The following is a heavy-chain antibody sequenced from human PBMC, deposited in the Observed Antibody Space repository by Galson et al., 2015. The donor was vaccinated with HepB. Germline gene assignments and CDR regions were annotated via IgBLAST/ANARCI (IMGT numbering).Heavy chain of an antibody. J-gene: IGHJ3*02. V-gene: IGHV3-15*01. CDR2: IKSKTDGGTT. CDR1: GFTFSNAW. D-gene: IGHD1-14*01. CDR3: TTDHLRNDAFDI. Sequence: SLRLSCAASGFTFSNAWMSWVRQAPGKGLEWVGRIKSKTDGGTTDYAAPVKGRFTISRDDSKNTLYLQMNSLKTEDTAVYYCTTDHLRNDAFDIWGQGTMVTVSS.